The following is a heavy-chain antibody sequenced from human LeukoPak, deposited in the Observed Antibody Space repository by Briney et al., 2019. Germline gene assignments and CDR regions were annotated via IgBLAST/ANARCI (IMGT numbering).Heavy chain of an antibody. CDR1: GGSISSYY. V-gene: IGHV4-59*12. Sequence: SETLSLTCTVSGGSISSYYWSWIRQPPGKGLEWIGYIYYTGSTDYNPSLKSRVAISVDTSKNQFSLKLSSVTAADTAVYYCARWANRRDGYKRGSSGYFQHWGQGTLVTVSS. CDR3: ARWANRRDGYKRGSSGYFQH. J-gene: IGHJ1*01. D-gene: IGHD5-24*01. CDR2: IYYTGST.